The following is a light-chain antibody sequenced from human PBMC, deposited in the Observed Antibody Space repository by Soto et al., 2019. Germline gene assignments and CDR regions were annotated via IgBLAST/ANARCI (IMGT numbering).Light chain of an antibody. CDR1: SSDIGSYDY. CDR3: SSYAGSNNLV. J-gene: IGLJ3*02. CDR2: EVN. Sequence: QSVLTQPPSASGSPGQSVTISCTGTSSDIGSYDYVSWYQQHPGKAPKLIIYEVNKRPSGVPDRFSGSKSGNTASLIVSGLQAEDEADYYCSSYAGSNNLVFAGGTQLTVL. V-gene: IGLV2-8*01.